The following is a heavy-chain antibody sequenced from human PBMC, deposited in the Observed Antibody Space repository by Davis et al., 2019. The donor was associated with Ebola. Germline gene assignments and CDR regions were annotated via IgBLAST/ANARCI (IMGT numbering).Heavy chain of an antibody. CDR2: IYYSGST. CDR1: GGSISSSSYY. D-gene: IGHD3-10*01. CDR3: ARHYGGSARGVPRGMDV. J-gene: IGHJ6*02. Sequence: PSETLSLTCTVSGGSISSSSYYWGWIRQPPGKGLEWIGSIYYSGSTYYNPSLKSRVTISVDTSKNQFSLKLSSVTTADTAVYYCARHYGGSARGVPRGMDVWGQGTTVTVSS. V-gene: IGHV4-39*01.